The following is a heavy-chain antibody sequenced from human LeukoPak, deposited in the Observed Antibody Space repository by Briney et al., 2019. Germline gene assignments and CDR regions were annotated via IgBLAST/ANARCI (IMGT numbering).Heavy chain of an antibody. CDR2: ISGSGGST. J-gene: IGHJ4*02. D-gene: IGHD3-3*01. CDR1: GFTFSSYA. V-gene: IGHV3-23*01. CDR3: ANFPAITIFGVAPY. Sequence: GGSLRLSCAASGFTFSSYAMHWVRQAPGKGLGWVSAISGSGGSTYYADSVKGRFTISRDNSKNTLYLQMNSLRAEDTAVYYCANFPAITIFGVAPYWGQGTLVTVSS.